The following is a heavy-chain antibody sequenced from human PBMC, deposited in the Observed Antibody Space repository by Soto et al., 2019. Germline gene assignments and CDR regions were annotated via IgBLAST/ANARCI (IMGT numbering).Heavy chain of an antibody. V-gene: IGHV3-30-3*01. CDR2: ISSDGSNK. J-gene: IGHJ4*02. CDR3: VRDPFRPYCSSTSCYEDY. CDR1: GFTFSNYA. Sequence: QVQLVESGGGVVQPGRSLRLSCAASGFTFSNYAVHWVRQAPGKGLEWVAVISSDGSNKYYADSVTGRFTISRDNSKNTLYLQMNSLRAEDTAVYYCVRDPFRPYCSSTSCYEDYWGQGTLVTVSS. D-gene: IGHD2-2*01.